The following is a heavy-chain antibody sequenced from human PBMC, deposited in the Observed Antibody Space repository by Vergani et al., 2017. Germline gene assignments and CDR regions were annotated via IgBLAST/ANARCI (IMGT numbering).Heavy chain of an antibody. Sequence: QVQLVESGGGVVQRGGSLRLSCATSGFTLNNYDMQWIRQGPGKGLEFVAFIQFDGSNQYYADSVKGRFTLSRDFSKNTLYLQMNSLRTDDTATYYCAKHFRGWGIDYWGQGTQVIVSS. CDR2: IQFDGSNQ. D-gene: IGHD3-16*01. J-gene: IGHJ4*02. CDR3: AKHFRGWGIDY. CDR1: GFTLNNYD. V-gene: IGHV3-30*02.